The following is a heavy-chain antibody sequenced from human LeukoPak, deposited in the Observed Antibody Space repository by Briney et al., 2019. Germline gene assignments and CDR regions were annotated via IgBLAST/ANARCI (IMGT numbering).Heavy chain of an antibody. Sequence: GASVKVSCKASGYTFTSSYMHWVRQAPGQGLEWMGIINPSGGSTSYAQKFQGRVTMTRDTSTSTVYMELSSLRSEDTAVYYCARAPNSGSGSLEGSWFDLWGQGTLVTVSS. V-gene: IGHV1-46*01. CDR2: INPSGGST. CDR1: GYTFTSSY. J-gene: IGHJ5*02. CDR3: ARAPNSGSGSLEGSWFDL. D-gene: IGHD3-10*01.